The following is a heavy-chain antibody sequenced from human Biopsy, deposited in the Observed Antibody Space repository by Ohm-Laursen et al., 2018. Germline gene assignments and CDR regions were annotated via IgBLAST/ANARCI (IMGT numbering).Heavy chain of an antibody. J-gene: IGHJ2*01. Sequence: TLSLTCAVSGDSISSYYWGWIRQPPGKGLQWIGYVYYTGSTDYNPSLKSRVTISVDTSKTHFSLRLRSVTPADTAIYYCARDRGYYSDRTVPGYFDLWGRGTLVTVSS. CDR2: VYYTGST. D-gene: IGHD3-22*01. V-gene: IGHV4-59*01. CDR1: GDSISSYY. CDR3: ARDRGYYSDRTVPGYFDL.